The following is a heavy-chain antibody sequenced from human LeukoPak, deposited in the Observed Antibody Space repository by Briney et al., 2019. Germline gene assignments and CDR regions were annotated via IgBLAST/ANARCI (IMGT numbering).Heavy chain of an antibody. CDR1: GFTFHDYA. V-gene: IGHV3-43*02. Sequence: PGGSLRLSCAASGFTFHDYAMHWVRQTPGKGLEWVSLISGDGGDTYYADSVKGRFTISRDSSKSSLYLQMNSLRIEDTAFYYCAKDHPHRFGMDVWGQGTTVTVSS. CDR3: AKDHPHRFGMDV. CDR2: ISGDGGDT. D-gene: IGHD3-16*01. J-gene: IGHJ6*02.